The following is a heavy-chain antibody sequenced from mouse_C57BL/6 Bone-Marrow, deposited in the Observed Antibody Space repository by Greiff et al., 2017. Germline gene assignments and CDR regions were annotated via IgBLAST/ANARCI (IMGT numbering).Heavy chain of an antibody. CDR1: GFTFSDYG. Sequence: EVKVVESGGGLVKPGGSLKLSCAASGFTFSDYGMHWVRQAPEKGLEWVAYISSGSSTIYYADTVKGRFTISRDNAKNTLFLQMTSLRSEDTAMYYCARRGSTIITTRDYYARDYWGQGTSVTVSS. CDR3: ARRGSTIITTRDYYARDY. CDR2: ISSGSSTI. V-gene: IGHV5-17*01. J-gene: IGHJ4*01. D-gene: IGHD2-4*01.